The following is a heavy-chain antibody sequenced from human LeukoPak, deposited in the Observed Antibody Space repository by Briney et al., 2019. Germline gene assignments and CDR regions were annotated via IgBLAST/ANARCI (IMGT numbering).Heavy chain of an antibody. CDR1: GASISSYY. D-gene: IGHD5-12*01. CDR2: IYVTGST. Sequence: SETLSLTCTVSGASISSYYWSWIRQPAGKALEWIGRIYVTGSTTYNPSLESRVTMSLDTSKNHFSLKLRSVTAADTAVYYCARDGYSAHDGLWGQGTLVTVSS. V-gene: IGHV4-4*07. CDR3: ARDGYSAHDGL. J-gene: IGHJ4*02.